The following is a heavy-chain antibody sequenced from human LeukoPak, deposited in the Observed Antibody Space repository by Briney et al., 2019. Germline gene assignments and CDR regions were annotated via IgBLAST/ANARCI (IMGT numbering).Heavy chain of an antibody. CDR3: ARDLEITISRRDYYYYYSGMDV. V-gene: IGHV3-33*01. CDR2: IWSDRRAK. J-gene: IGHJ6*02. D-gene: IGHD3-9*01. CDR1: GFTFSNYG. Sequence: GGSLRLSCAASGFTFSNYGIHWVRQAPGKGLEWVAVIWSDRRAKYYADSVEGRFTISRDNSKNTLYLQVNSLRAEDTAVYFCARDLEITISRRDYYYYYSGMDVWGQGTTVTVSS.